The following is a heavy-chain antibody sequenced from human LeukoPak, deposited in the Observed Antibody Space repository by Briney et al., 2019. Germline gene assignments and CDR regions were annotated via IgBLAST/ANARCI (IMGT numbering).Heavy chain of an antibody. CDR2: ISGSGGST. J-gene: IGHJ4*02. CDR1: GFTFSSYA. Sequence: GGSLRLSCAASGFTFSSYAMSWVRQAPGKGLEWVSAISGSGGSTYYADSVKGRFTISRDNSKNTLYLQMNSLRAEDTAVYYCARGARKGDDYGGFFDYWGQGTLVTVSS. D-gene: IGHD4-17*01. V-gene: IGHV3-23*01. CDR3: ARGARKGDDYGGFFDY.